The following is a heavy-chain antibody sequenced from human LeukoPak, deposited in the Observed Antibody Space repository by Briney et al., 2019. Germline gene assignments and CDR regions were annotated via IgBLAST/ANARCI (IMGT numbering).Heavy chain of an antibody. V-gene: IGHV1-46*01. J-gene: IGHJ5*02. CDR3: ARAFPPSTYYRLDWFDP. CDR2: INPSGGST. Sequence: VASVKVSCKASGYTFTSYYMHWVRQAPGQGLEWMGIINPSGGSTSYAQKFQGRVTMTRDTSTSTVYMELSSLRSEDTAVYYCARAFPPSTYYRLDWFDPWGQGTLVTVSS. CDR1: GYTFTSYY. D-gene: IGHD1-14*01.